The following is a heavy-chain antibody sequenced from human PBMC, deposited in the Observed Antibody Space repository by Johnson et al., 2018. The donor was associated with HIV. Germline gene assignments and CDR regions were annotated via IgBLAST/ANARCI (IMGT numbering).Heavy chain of an antibody. CDR1: GFTFSDYY. J-gene: IGHJ3*02. CDR3: AREGLDIVVVVAATRGRGAFDI. D-gene: IGHD2-15*01. V-gene: IGHV3-11*04. Sequence: QVQLVESGGGLVKPGGSLRLSCAASGFTFSDYYMSWIRQAPGKGLEWVSYISSSGSTIYYADSVKGRFTISRDNAKNSLYLQMNSLRAEDTAVYYCAREGLDIVVVVAATRGRGAFDIWGQGTMVTVSS. CDR2: ISSSGSTI.